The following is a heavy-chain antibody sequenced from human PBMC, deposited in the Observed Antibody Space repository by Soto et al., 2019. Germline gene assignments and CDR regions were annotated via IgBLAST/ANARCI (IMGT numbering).Heavy chain of an antibody. V-gene: IGHV3-53*01. CDR3: ASDCVDFWSDCSGNFDY. D-gene: IGHD3-3*01. Sequence: PGGSLRLSCAASGFTVSSNYMSWVRQAPGKGLEWVSVIYSGGSTYYADSVKGRFTISRDNSKNTLYLQMNSLRAEDTAVYYCASDCVDFWSDCSGNFDYWGQGTLVTVSS. J-gene: IGHJ4*02. CDR1: GFTVSSNY. CDR2: IYSGGST.